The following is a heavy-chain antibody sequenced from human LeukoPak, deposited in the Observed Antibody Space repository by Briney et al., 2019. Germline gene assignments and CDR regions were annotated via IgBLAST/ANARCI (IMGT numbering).Heavy chain of an antibody. CDR3: ARASRFPESLTPFDY. V-gene: IGHV3-21*03. CDR2: ISSSSSYI. CDR1: GFTFSAYA. D-gene: IGHD2-2*01. Sequence: GGSLRLSCAASGFTFSAYAMNWVRQAPGKGLEWASSISSSSSYIYYADSVKGRFTISRDNAKNSLYLQMNSLRAEDTAVYYCARASRFPESLTPFDYWGQGTLVTVSS. J-gene: IGHJ4*02.